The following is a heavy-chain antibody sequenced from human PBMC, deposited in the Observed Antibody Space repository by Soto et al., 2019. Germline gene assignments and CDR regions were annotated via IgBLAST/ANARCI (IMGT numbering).Heavy chain of an antibody. J-gene: IGHJ6*02. CDR3: ARHGIVVVPAAPPKYYYYGMDV. CDR2: IYYRGST. Sequence: SETLSLTCTVSGGSISSYYWSWIRQPPGKGLEWIGYIYYRGSTNYNPSLKSRVTISVDTAKNQFSLKLSSVTAADTAVYYCARHGIVVVPAAPPKYYYYGMDVWGQGTTVPVSS. D-gene: IGHD2-2*01. V-gene: IGHV4-59*01. CDR1: GGSISSYY.